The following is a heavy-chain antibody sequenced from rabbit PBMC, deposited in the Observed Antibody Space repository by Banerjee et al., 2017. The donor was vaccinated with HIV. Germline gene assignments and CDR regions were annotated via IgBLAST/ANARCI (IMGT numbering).Heavy chain of an antibody. CDR2: IYAGSSGST. Sequence: QSLEESGGDLVKPGASLTLTCTASGFSFSSSYYMCWVRQAPGKGLEWIACIYAGSSGSTYYASWAKGRFTISKTSSTTVTLQMTSLTAADTATYFCARYGGGGPGYSYGGLWGPGTLVTVS. D-gene: IGHD7-1*01. CDR1: GFSFSSSYY. J-gene: IGHJ4*01. CDR3: ARYGGGGPGYSYGGL. V-gene: IGHV1S40*01.